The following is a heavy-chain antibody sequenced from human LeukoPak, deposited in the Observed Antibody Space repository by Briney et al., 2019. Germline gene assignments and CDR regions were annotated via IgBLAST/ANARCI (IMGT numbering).Heavy chain of an antibody. CDR2: ISSSSSTI. CDR3: ARGFGIAAPHNWFDP. D-gene: IGHD6-6*01. CDR1: GFTFSSYS. J-gene: IGHJ5*02. V-gene: IGHV3-48*01. Sequence: GGSLRLSCAASGFTFSSYSMNWVRQAPGKGLEWVSYISSSSSTIYYADSVKGRFTISRDNAKNSLYLQMNSLRAEDTAVYYCARGFGIAAPHNWFDPWGQGTLVTVSS.